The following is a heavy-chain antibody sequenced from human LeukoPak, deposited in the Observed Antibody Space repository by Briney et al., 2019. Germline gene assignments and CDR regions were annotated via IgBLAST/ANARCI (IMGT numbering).Heavy chain of an antibody. J-gene: IGHJ4*02. CDR3: ARPLRYFDEEEGYYFDY. Sequence: ASVKVSCKASGGTFSSYAISWVRQAPGQGLEWMGWINTNTGNPTYAQGFTGRFVFSLDTSVSTAYLQISSLKAEDTAVYYCARPLRYFDEEEGYYFDYWGQGTLVTVSS. CDR1: GGTFSSYA. D-gene: IGHD3-9*01. CDR2: INTNTGNP. V-gene: IGHV7-4-1*02.